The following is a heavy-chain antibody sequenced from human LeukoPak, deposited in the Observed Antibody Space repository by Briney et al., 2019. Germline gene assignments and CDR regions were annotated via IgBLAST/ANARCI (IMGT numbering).Heavy chain of an antibody. Sequence: GGSLRLSCAVSGITLSNYGMSWVRQAPGKGLEWVAGISDSGGSTNYADSVKGRFTISRDNPKNTMYLQMNSLRAEDTAVYFCARRGVVIRVILVGFHKEAFYFDSWGQGALVTVSS. CDR1: GITLSNYG. CDR2: ISDSGGST. D-gene: IGHD3-22*01. CDR3: ARRGVVIRVILVGFHKEAFYFDS. J-gene: IGHJ4*02. V-gene: IGHV3-23*01.